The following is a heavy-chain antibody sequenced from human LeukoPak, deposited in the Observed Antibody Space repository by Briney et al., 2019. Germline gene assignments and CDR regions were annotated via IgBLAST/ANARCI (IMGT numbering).Heavy chain of an antibody. CDR2: IRYDGSNK. CDR1: GFTFSSYG. J-gene: IGHJ4*02. D-gene: IGHD6-19*01. Sequence: TGGSLRLSCAAPGFTFSSYGMHWVRQAPGKGLEWVAFIRYDGSNKYYADSVKGRFTISRDNSKNTLYLQMNSLRAEDTAVYYCAKGKAVAKDFDYWGQGTLVTVSS. V-gene: IGHV3-30*02. CDR3: AKGKAVAKDFDY.